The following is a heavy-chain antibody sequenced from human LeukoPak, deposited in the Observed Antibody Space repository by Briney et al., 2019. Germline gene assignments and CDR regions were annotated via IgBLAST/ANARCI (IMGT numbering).Heavy chain of an antibody. CDR2: ISHDGSNK. CDR1: GFTFSNYG. Sequence: GGSLRLSCAASGFTFSNYGMHWVRQAPGKGLEWVAVISHDGSNKDYSDSVKGRFTISRDNSRNTPYLQMNSLRAEDTAVYYCANDYSNYYSYAMDVWGQGTTVTVSS. D-gene: IGHD4-11*01. V-gene: IGHV3-30*18. J-gene: IGHJ6*02. CDR3: ANDYSNYYSYAMDV.